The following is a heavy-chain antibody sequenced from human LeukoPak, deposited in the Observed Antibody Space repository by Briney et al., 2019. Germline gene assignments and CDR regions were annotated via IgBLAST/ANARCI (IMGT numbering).Heavy chain of an antibody. CDR1: GGSISSSSYY. CDR3: AREVPHIRVGASRDCFDY. J-gene: IGHJ4*02. CDR2: IYYSGST. D-gene: IGHD1-26*01. V-gene: IGHV4-39*07. Sequence: SETLSLTCTVSGGSISSSSYYWGWIRQPPGKGLEWIGSIYYSGSTYYNPSLKSRVTISVDTSKNQFSLKLSSVTAADTAVYYCAREVPHIRVGASRDCFDYWGQGTLVTVSS.